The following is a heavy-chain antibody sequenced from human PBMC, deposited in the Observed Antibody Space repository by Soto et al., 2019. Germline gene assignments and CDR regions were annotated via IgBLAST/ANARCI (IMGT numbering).Heavy chain of an antibody. CDR2: IWYDGSNK. J-gene: IGHJ6*03. CDR3: ARDAPFYGSGSYNDYYYYYMDV. CDR1: GFTFSSYG. Sequence: QVQLVESGGGVVQPGRSLRLSCAASGFTFSSYGMHWVRQAPGKGLEWVAVIWYDGSNKYYADSVKGRFTISRDNSKNTLYLQMNSLRAEDTAVYYCARDAPFYGSGSYNDYYYYYMDVWGKGTTVTVSS. V-gene: IGHV3-33*01. D-gene: IGHD3-10*01.